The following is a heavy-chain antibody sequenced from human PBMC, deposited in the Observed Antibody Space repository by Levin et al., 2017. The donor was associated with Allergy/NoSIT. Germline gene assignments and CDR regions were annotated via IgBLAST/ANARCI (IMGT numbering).Heavy chain of an antibody. D-gene: IGHD3-10*02. J-gene: IGHJ5*02. CDR1: GYMFSDYY. CDR2: VNPNFGGT. Sequence: ASVKVSCKASGYMFSDYYIHWVRQAPGQGPEWMGWVNPNFGGTKYAPKFQGRVTMTRDTSSGTAYMELTSLTSDDTAIYYCARWKYPPVVRGGGPFDPWGQGTLVTVSS. CDR3: ARWKYPPVVRGGGPFDP. V-gene: IGHV1-2*02.